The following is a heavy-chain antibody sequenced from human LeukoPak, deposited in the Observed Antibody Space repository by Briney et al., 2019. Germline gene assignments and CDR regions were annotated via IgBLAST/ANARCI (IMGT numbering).Heavy chain of an antibody. Sequence: SGTLSLTCAVSGGSITSSNWWSWVRQSPGKGLEWIGEIYHTGNTNYNPSLTSRLTISVDKSKNQFSLMLNSVTAADTAVYYCATAGQWLASRPHDSGGQGTLVTVSA. J-gene: IGHJ4*02. D-gene: IGHD6-19*01. CDR2: IYHTGNT. CDR3: ATAGQWLASRPHDS. CDR1: GGSITSSNW. V-gene: IGHV4-4*02.